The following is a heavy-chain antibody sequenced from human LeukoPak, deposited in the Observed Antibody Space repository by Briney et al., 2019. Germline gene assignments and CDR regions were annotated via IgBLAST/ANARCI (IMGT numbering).Heavy chain of an antibody. Sequence: SETLSLTCTVSGYSISSNYYWGWIRQPPGKGLEWIGSIYHSGSTYYNPSLKSRVTISVDTSKNQFSLKLSSVAAADTAVYYCARLRRVGATPFDYWGQGTLVTVSS. J-gene: IGHJ4*02. V-gene: IGHV4-38-2*02. CDR2: IYHSGST. CDR1: GYSISSNYY. CDR3: ARLRRVGATPFDY. D-gene: IGHD1-26*01.